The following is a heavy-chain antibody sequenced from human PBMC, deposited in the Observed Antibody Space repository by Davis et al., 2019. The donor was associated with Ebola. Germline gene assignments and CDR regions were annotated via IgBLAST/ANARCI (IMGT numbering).Heavy chain of an antibody. Sequence: SLKISCAASGFTFSSYAMHWVRQAPGKGLEWVSGISWNSGSIGYADSVKGRFTISRDNAKNSLYLQMNSLRAEDTALYYCAKDMSVDIVATVFDYWGQGTLVTVSS. J-gene: IGHJ4*02. V-gene: IGHV3-9*01. CDR2: ISWNSGSI. CDR3: AKDMSVDIVATVFDY. D-gene: IGHD5-12*01. CDR1: GFTFSSYA.